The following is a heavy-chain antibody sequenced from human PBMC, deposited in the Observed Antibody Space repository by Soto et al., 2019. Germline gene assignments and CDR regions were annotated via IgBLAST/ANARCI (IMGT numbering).Heavy chain of an antibody. J-gene: IGHJ5*01. CDR3: AKEGLYDSRGFYYGGWFDS. CDR2: ITGGSNII. CDR1: GFTFSDYY. Sequence: PGGSLRLSCAASGFTFSDYYMSWIRQAPGKGLEWVSYITGGSNIIYYADSVKGRFTISRDNTKKTLFLQMNSLRAEDTAVYYCAKEGLYDSRGFYYGGWFDSWGQGTLVTVSS. V-gene: IGHV3-11*01. D-gene: IGHD3-22*01.